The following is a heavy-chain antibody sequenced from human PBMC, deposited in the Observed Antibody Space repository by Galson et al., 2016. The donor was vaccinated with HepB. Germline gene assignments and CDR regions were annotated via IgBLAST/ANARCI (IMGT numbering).Heavy chain of an antibody. J-gene: IGHJ6*02. CDR3: ARVRFTMVRGVIRYQYYGMDV. CDR1: GGSISGYY. CDR2: IYYTGKT. Sequence: SETLSLTCTISGGSISGYYWSWIRQPPGKGLEWIGDIYYTGKTYYNPSLKSRVTISVDTSKNQFSLKLSSVTAADTAVYYCARVRFTMVRGVIRYQYYGMDVWGQGTLVTVSS. V-gene: IGHV4-59*08. D-gene: IGHD3-10*01.